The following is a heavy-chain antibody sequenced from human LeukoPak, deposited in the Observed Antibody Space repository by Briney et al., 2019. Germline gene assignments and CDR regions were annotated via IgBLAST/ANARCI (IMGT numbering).Heavy chain of an antibody. CDR3: ARDRSLLWFGEFISWFDP. CDR2: INPNSGGT. Sequence: ASVKVSCKASGYTFTGYYMHWVRQAPGQGLEWMGWINPNSGGTNYAQKFQGRVTMTRDTSISTAYMEPSRLRSDDTAVYYCARDRSLLWFGEFISWFDPWGQGTLVTVSS. V-gene: IGHV1-2*02. D-gene: IGHD3-10*01. J-gene: IGHJ5*02. CDR1: GYTFTGYY.